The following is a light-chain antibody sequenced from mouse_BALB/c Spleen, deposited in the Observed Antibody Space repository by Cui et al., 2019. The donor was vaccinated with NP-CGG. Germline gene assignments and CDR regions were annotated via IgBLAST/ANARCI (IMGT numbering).Light chain of an antibody. CDR1: TGPITTSNY. CDR3: ALWYSNHWV. V-gene: IGLV1*01. CDR2: GSK. Sequence: QAVVTQESALTTSPGETVTLTCRSTTGPITTSNYANWAQEKPDHLFTGLIGGSKNRAPGVPARFSGSLIGDKAALTITGAQTEDEAIYFCALWYSNHWVFGGGTKLTVL. J-gene: IGLJ1*01.